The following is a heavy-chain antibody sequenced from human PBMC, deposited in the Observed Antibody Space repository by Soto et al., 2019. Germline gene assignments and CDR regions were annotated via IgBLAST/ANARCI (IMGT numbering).Heavy chain of an antibody. J-gene: IGHJ4*02. V-gene: IGHV1-18*01. CDR3: ARGLGLYYFDY. Sequence: ASVKVSCKASGDTFTNFGISCVRQAPGQGLEWMGWISAYNGNTNYAQKFQGRVTITRDTSASTAYMELSSLRSEDTAVYYCARGLGLYYFDYWGQGTLVTVSS. CDR2: ISAYNGNT. CDR1: GDTFTNFG. D-gene: IGHD1-26*01.